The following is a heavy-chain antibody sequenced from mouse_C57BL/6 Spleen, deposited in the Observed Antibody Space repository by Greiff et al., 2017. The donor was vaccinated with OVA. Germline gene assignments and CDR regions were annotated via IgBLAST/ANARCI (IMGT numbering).Heavy chain of an antibody. CDR1: GYTFTSYW. CDR2: IDPSDSYT. Sequence: VQLQQPGAELVMPGASVKLSCKASGYTFTSYWMHWVKQRPGQGLEWIGEIDPSDSYTNYNQKFKGKSTLTVDKSSSTAYMQLSSLTSEDSAVYYCARRALGNDGFAYWGQGTLVTVSA. J-gene: IGHJ3*01. V-gene: IGHV1-69*01. D-gene: IGHD2-2*01. CDR3: ARRALGNDGFAY.